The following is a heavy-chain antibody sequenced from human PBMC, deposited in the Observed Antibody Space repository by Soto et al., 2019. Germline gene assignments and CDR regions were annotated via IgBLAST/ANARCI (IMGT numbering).Heavy chain of an antibody. V-gene: IGHV1-18*01. Sequence: QVQLMQSGTGVKKPGASVRVSCKASGYTFTSYGISWVRQAPGQGLEWMGWISAYNGNTNYAQKLQGRVTMTTDTSTSTAYMELRSLRSDDTAVYYCARDWAAAVPFDYWGQGTLVTVSS. J-gene: IGHJ4*02. CDR2: ISAYNGNT. CDR1: GYTFTSYG. CDR3: ARDWAAAVPFDY. D-gene: IGHD6-13*01.